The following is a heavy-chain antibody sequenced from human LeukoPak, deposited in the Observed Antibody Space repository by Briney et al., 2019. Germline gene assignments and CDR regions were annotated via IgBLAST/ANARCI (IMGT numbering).Heavy chain of an antibody. D-gene: IGHD5-24*01. Sequence: SETLSLTCTVSGGSISSYYWSWIRQPPGKGLEWIGYIYYSGSTNYNPSLKSRVTISVDTSKNQFSLKLSSVTAADTAVYYCARVRGYFDCWGQGTLVTVSS. CDR3: ARVRGYFDC. J-gene: IGHJ4*02. V-gene: IGHV4-59*01. CDR2: IYYSGST. CDR1: GGSISSYY.